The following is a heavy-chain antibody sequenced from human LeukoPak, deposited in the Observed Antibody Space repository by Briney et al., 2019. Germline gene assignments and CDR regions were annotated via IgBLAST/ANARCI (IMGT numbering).Heavy chain of an antibody. CDR1: GGSISSYY. J-gene: IGHJ4*02. Sequence: SETLSLTCTVSGGSISSYYWSWIRQPPGKGLEWIGNIYDRGSTKYNPSLKGRVTISVDTSKNQFSLRLSSVTAADTAVYYCARGRTFDNWGQGTLVTVSS. CDR2: IYDRGST. CDR3: ARGRTFDN. V-gene: IGHV4-59*01.